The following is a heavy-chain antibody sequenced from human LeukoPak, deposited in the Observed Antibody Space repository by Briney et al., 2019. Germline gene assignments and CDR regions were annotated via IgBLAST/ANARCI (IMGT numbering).Heavy chain of an antibody. Sequence: PSETLSLTCTVSGYSISSGYYWGWIRQPPGKGLEWIGSIYHSGSTYYNPSLKSRVTISVDTSKNQFSLKLSSVTAADTAVYYCARERGHSGSYDAFDIWGQGTMVTVSS. D-gene: IGHD1-26*01. CDR2: IYHSGST. CDR3: ARERGHSGSYDAFDI. V-gene: IGHV4-38-2*02. J-gene: IGHJ3*02. CDR1: GYSISSGYY.